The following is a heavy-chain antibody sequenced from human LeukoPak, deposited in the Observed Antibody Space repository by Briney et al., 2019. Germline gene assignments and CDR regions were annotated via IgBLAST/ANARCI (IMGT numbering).Heavy chain of an antibody. Sequence: ASVKVSCNASGYTPSDYYMYWVRQAPGQGREWIGWINPNSGGTKYAQKFQGRVTMTRDMSISTAYMELSRLSSDDTAVYYCARRIPVAHPAPHAFDIWGQGTMVTVSS. J-gene: IGHJ3*02. D-gene: IGHD6-19*01. CDR3: ARRIPVAHPAPHAFDI. CDR2: INPNSGGT. CDR1: GYTPSDYY. V-gene: IGHV1-2*02.